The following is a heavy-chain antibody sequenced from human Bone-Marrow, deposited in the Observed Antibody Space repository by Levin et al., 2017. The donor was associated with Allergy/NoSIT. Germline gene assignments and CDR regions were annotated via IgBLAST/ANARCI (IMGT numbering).Heavy chain of an antibody. CDR3: AKEGAHGSPAGVDP. Sequence: PGESLKISCKASGYSFTKYWIAWLRQTPGKGLEWMGIIYPRDSDIRYSPSFQGQVTISADKSINTAYLQWNSLKAADTAIYYCAKEGAHGSPAGVDPWGQGAVVTVSS. J-gene: IGHJ5*02. V-gene: IGHV5-51*01. CDR1: GYSFTKYW. D-gene: IGHD3-16*01. CDR2: IYPRDSDI.